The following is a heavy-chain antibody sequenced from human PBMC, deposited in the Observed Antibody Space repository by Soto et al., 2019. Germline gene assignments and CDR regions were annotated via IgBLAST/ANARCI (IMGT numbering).Heavy chain of an antibody. CDR1: GGSMNAYY. CDR2: IYHSGTT. D-gene: IGHD3-3*01. CDR3: ARSDFWSGYYTDY. Sequence: PSETLSLTCTVSGGSMNAYYWSWIRQPPGKGLEWIGYIYHSGTTYYNPSLKSRVTISVDRSKNQFSLKLSSVTAADTAVYYCARSDFWSGYYTDYWGQGTLVTVSS. J-gene: IGHJ4*02. V-gene: IGHV4-4*09.